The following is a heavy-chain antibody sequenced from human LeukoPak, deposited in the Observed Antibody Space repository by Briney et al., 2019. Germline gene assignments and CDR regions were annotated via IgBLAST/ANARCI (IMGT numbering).Heavy chain of an antibody. D-gene: IGHD2-21*02. J-gene: IGHJ4*02. V-gene: IGHV1-2*02. Sequence: GASVKVSCKASGYTFTGYYMHWVRQAPGQGLEWMGWINPNSGGTNYAQKFQGRVTMTRDTSISTAYMELSSLRSEDTAVYYCARVPHCGGDCYYTIDYWGQGTLVTVSS. CDR1: GYTFTGYY. CDR2: INPNSGGT. CDR3: ARVPHCGGDCYYTIDY.